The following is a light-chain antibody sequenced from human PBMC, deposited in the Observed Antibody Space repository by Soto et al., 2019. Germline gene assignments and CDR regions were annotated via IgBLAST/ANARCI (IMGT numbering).Light chain of an antibody. CDR1: SANIGAGYD. Sequence: QPVLTQPPSISGAPGQSITISCTGSSANIGAGYDVHWYQQFPGTAPKLLIHGNNDRPSGVSDRFSASKSGTSASLAITGLHAEDEADYYCQSYDSSLRVYVVFGGGTKLTVL. J-gene: IGLJ2*01. CDR3: QSYDSSLRVYVV. CDR2: GNN. V-gene: IGLV1-40*01.